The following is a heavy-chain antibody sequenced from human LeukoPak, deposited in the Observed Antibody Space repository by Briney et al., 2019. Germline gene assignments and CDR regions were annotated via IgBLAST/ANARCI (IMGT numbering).Heavy chain of an antibody. CDR1: GYTFTSYG. Sequence: ASVKVSCKASGYTFTSYGISWVRQAPGQGLEWMGWISAYNGNTNYAQKLQGRVTMTTDTSTSTAYMELRSLRSDDTAVYYCARVGVGGYSYGSRPYYYYYGMDVWGQGTTVTVSS. J-gene: IGHJ6*02. CDR2: ISAYNGNT. D-gene: IGHD5-18*01. V-gene: IGHV1-18*01. CDR3: ARVGVGGYSYGSRPYYYYYGMDV.